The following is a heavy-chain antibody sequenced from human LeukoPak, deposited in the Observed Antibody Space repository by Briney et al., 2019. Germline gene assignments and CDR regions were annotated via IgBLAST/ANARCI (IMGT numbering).Heavy chain of an antibody. J-gene: IGHJ4*02. CDR1: GFTFSSYA. Sequence: GGSLRLSCAASGFTFSSYAMHWVRQAPGKGLEYVSAISSNGGSTYYANSVKGRFTISRDNSKNTLYLQMGSLRAEDTAVYYCARVSPLGNYEDYWGQGTLVTVSS. CDR3: ARVSPLGNYEDY. V-gene: IGHV3-64*01. D-gene: IGHD1-7*01. CDR2: ISSNGGST.